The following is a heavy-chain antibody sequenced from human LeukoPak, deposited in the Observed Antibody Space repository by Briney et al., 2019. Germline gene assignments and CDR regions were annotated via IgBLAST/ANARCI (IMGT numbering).Heavy chain of an antibody. J-gene: IGHJ4*02. CDR2: IRSKAYGGTT. D-gene: IGHD3-3*01. Sequence: GGSLRLSCAASGFNFSSYSLNWVRQAPGKGLEWVGFIRSKAYGGTTEYAASVKGRFTISRDDSKSIAYLQMNSLKTEDTAVYYCTRDRTEWFPKLDYFDYWGQGTLVTVSS. V-gene: IGHV3-49*04. CDR3: TRDRTEWFPKLDYFDY. CDR1: GFNFSSYS.